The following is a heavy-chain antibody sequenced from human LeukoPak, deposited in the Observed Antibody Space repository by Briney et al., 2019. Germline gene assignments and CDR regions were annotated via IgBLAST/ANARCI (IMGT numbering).Heavy chain of an antibody. V-gene: IGHV1-69*05. Sequence: SVKVSCKASGGTFSSYAISWVRQAPGQRLEWMGGIIPIFGTANYAQKFQGRVTITTDESTSTAYMELSSLRSEDTAVYYCARVTAARYFGHFLWFDPWGQGTLVTVSS. CDR1: GGTFSSYA. D-gene: IGHD6-6*01. CDR2: IIPIFGTA. CDR3: ARVTAARYFGHFLWFDP. J-gene: IGHJ5*02.